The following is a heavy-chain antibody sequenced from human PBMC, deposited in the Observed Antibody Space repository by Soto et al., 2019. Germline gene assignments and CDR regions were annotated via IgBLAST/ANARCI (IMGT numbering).Heavy chain of an antibody. V-gene: IGHV3-33*01. Sequence: VGSLRLSCVTSGFTFSGFVMQWVRQAPGKGLEWVAVIWYDGSDKYYADSVKGRFTISRDDSKNTLYLEMKSLRAEDTAVYYCVRGSSCTTSTCYNLAWFAPWGQGTLVTVSS. CDR3: VRGSSCTTSTCYNLAWFAP. CDR1: GFTFSGFV. CDR2: IWYDGSDK. J-gene: IGHJ5*02. D-gene: IGHD2-2*02.